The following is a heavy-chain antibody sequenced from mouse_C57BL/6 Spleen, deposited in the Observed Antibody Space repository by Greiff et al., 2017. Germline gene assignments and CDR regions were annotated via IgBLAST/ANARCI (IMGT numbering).Heavy chain of an antibody. J-gene: IGHJ2*01. Sequence: QVQLQQSGAELVRPGASVTLSCKASGYTFTDYEMHWVKQTPVHGLEWIGAIDPETGGTAYNQKFKGKAILTADKSSSTAYMELRSLTSEDSAVYYCTRQAIYYDYDYWGQGTTLTVSS. V-gene: IGHV1-15*01. D-gene: IGHD2-4*01. CDR3: TRQAIYYDYDY. CDR2: IDPETGGT. CDR1: GYTFTDYE.